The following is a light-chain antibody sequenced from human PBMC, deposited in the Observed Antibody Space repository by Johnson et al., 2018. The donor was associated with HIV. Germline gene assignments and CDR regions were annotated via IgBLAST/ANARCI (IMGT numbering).Light chain of an antibody. CDR2: DND. J-gene: IGLJ1*01. CDR3: GTWDSSLSFYV. V-gene: IGLV1-51*01. CDR1: SSNVGSNS. Sequence: QSVLTQPPSVSAAPGQKVTISCSGSSSNVGSNSVSWYRHFPETAPKVLIFDNDKRPSGIPARFSGSKSGTSAPLGITALQPGDEADYYCGTWDSSLSFYVFGTGTKVTVL.